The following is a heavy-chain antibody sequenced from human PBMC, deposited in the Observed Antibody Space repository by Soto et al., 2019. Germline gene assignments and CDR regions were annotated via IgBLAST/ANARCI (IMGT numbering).Heavy chain of an antibody. CDR2: INHSGST. V-gene: IGHV4-30-2*01. CDR3: ARGGVDYYDSSGYYFSPYYFDY. CDR1: GGSIRSGGYS. Sequence: QLQLQESGSGLVKPSQTLSLTCAVSGGSIRSGGYSWSWIRQTPGKGMEWIGYINHSGSTYYNPSLKSRVTISVDRSKNQFSLKLSSVTAADTAVYYCARGGVDYYDSSGYYFSPYYFDYWGQGTLVTVSS. J-gene: IGHJ4*02. D-gene: IGHD3-22*01.